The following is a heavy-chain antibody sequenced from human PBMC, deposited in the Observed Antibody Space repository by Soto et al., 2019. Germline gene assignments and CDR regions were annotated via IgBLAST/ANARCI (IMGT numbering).Heavy chain of an antibody. CDR3: AREGIAVAAMQNWLDP. D-gene: IGHD6-19*01. J-gene: IGHJ5*02. V-gene: IGHV1-46*01. CDR2: INPSGGST. CDR1: GYTFTSYY. Sequence: ASVRVSCKACGYTFTSYYMHWVRQAPGQGLEWMGIINPSGGSTSYAQKFQGRVTMTRDTSTSTVYMELSSLRSEDTAVYYCAREGIAVAAMQNWLDPWGQGTLVTVSS.